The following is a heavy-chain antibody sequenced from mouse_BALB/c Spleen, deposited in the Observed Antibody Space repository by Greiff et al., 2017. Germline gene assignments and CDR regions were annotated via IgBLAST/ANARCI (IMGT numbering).Heavy chain of an antibody. D-gene: IGHD2-3*01. CDR1: GYSITSDYA. CDR3: ARSEDGYYDAMDY. CDR2: ISYSGST. V-gene: IGHV3-2*02. J-gene: IGHJ4*01. Sequence: EVKLMESGPGLVKPSQSLSLTCTVTGYSITSDYAWNWIRQFPGNKLEWMGYISYSGSTSYNPSLKSRISITRDTSKNQFFLQLNSVTTEDTATYYCARSEDGYYDAMDYWGQGTSVTVSS.